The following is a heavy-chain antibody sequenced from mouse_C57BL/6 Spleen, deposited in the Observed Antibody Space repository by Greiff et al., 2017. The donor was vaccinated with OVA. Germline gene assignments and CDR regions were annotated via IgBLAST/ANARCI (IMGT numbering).Heavy chain of an antibody. CDR1: GYTFTDYY. CDR3: AIIYYYGSSSDY. D-gene: IGHD1-1*01. V-gene: IGHV1-26*01. J-gene: IGHJ2*01. CDR2: INPNNGGT. Sequence: VQLQQSGPELVKPGASVKISCKASGYTFTDYYMNWVKQSHGKSLEWIGDINPNNGGTSYNQKFKGKATLTVDKSSSTAYMELRSLTSEDSAVYYCAIIYYYGSSSDYWGQGTTLTVSS.